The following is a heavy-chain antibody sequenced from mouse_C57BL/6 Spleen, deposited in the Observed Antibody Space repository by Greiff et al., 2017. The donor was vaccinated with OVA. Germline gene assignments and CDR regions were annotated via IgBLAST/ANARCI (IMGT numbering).Heavy chain of an antibody. CDR2: IDPETGGT. J-gene: IGHJ3*01. Sequence: QVLLKQSGAELVRPGASVTLSCKASGYTFTDYEMHWVKQTPVHGLEWIGAIDPETGGTAYNQKFKGKAILTADKSSSTAYMELRSLTSEDSAVYYCNYYGSSLWGQGTLVTVSA. CDR1: GYTFTDYE. D-gene: IGHD1-1*01. CDR3: NYYGSSL. V-gene: IGHV1-15*01.